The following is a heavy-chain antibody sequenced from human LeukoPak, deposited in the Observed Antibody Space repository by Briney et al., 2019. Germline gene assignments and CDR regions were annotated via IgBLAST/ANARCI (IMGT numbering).Heavy chain of an antibody. V-gene: IGHV1-69*13. CDR3: ASLHYDILTGLKTGRFDP. CDR1: GGTFSSYA. Sequence: ASVKVSCKASGGTFSSYAISWVRQAPGQGLEWMGGIIPIFGTANYAQRFQGRVTITADESTSTAYMELSSLRSEDTAVYYCASLHYDILTGLKTGRFDPWGQGTLVTVSS. J-gene: IGHJ5*02. D-gene: IGHD3-9*01. CDR2: IIPIFGTA.